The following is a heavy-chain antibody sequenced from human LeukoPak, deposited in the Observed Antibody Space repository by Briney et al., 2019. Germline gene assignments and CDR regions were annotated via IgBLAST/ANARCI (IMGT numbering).Heavy chain of an antibody. Sequence: PGRSLRLSCAASGFTFSSYAMHWVRQAPGKGLEWVAVISYDGSNKYYADSVKGRFTISRDNSKNTLYLQMNSLRAKDTAVYYCARDVTPRYWGQGTLVTVSS. V-gene: IGHV3-30-3*01. CDR2: ISYDGSNK. J-gene: IGHJ4*02. CDR1: GFTFSSYA. CDR3: ARDVTPRY.